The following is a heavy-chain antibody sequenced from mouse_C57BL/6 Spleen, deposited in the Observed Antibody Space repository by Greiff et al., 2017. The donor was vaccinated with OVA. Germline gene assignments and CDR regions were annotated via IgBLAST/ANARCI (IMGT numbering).Heavy chain of an antibody. V-gene: IGHV1-26*01. CDR3: ARSYSNHLAWFAY. J-gene: IGHJ3*01. CDR1: GYTFTDYY. D-gene: IGHD2-5*01. Sequence: EVQLQQSGPELVKPGASVKISCKASGYTFTDYYMNWVKQSHGKSLEWIGDINPNNGGTSYNQKFKGKATLTVNKSSSTAYMELRSLTSEDSAVYYCARSYSNHLAWFAYWGQGTLVTVSA. CDR2: INPNNGGT.